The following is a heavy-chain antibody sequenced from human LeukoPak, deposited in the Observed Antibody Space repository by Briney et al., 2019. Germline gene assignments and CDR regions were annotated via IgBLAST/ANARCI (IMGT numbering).Heavy chain of an antibody. V-gene: IGHV3-30-3*01. Sequence: GGSLRLSCAASGFTFSSYAMHWVRQAPGKGLEWVAVISYDGSNKYYADSVKGRFTISRDNSKNTLYLQMNSLRAEDTAVYYCARVGSSSSWYYYYGMDVWGQGTTVTVSS. CDR1: GFTFSSYA. CDR2: ISYDGSNK. D-gene: IGHD6-13*01. J-gene: IGHJ6*02. CDR3: ARVGSSSSWYYYYGMDV.